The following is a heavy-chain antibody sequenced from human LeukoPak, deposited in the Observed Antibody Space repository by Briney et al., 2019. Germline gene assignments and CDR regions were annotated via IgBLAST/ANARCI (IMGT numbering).Heavy chain of an antibody. CDR3: AKDGEGGSYYLDYFDY. J-gene: IGHJ4*02. CDR1: GFTFSSYA. CDR2: ISGSGGST. Sequence: GGSLRLSCAASGFTFSSYAMSWVRQAPGKGLEWVSAISGSGGSTYYADSVKGRFTISRDNSKNTLYLQMNSLRAEDTAVYYCAKDGEGGSYYLDYFDYWGQGTLVTVSS. D-gene: IGHD1-26*01. V-gene: IGHV3-23*01.